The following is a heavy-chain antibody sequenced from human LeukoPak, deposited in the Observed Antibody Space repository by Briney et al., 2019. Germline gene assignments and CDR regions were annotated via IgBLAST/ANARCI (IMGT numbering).Heavy chain of an antibody. J-gene: IGHJ4*02. CDR3: AKGHNDYAAYYFDY. D-gene: IGHD4/OR15-4a*01. CDR2: VNRDGSET. Sequence: PGGSLRLSCAASGFALSSHWMTWVRQVTGRGPEWVANVNRDGSETYYLDSVKGRFTISRDNSKNTLYLQLNSLSADDTAVYYCAKGHNDYAAYYFDYWGQGTLVTVSS. V-gene: IGHV3-7*03. CDR1: GFALSSHW.